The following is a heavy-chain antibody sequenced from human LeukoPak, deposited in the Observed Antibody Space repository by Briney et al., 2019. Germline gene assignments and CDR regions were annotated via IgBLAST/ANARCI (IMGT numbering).Heavy chain of an antibody. CDR1: GFTFSSYG. V-gene: IGHV3-30*18. CDR3: AKGGYYDSSGYFTIDY. J-gene: IGHJ4*02. Sequence: GRSLRLSCAASGFTFSSYGMHWVRKAPGKGLEGLAVISYDGSNKYYADSVKGRFTISRDNSKNTLYLQMNSLRAEDTAVYYCAKGGYYDSSGYFTIDYWGQGTLVTVSS. CDR2: ISYDGSNK. D-gene: IGHD3-22*01.